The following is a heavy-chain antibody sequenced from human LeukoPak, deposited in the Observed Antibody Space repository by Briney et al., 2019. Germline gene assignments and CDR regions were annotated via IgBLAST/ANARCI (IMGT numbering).Heavy chain of an antibody. J-gene: IGHJ5*02. CDR1: GGSFSGYY. D-gene: IGHD3-10*01. CDR3: ARHATYYYGSGRQNWFDP. Sequence: SETLSLTCAVYGGSFSGYYWSWIRQPPGKGLEWIGEINHSGSTNYNPSLKSRVTISVDTSKNQFSLKLSSVTAADTAVYCCARHATYYYGSGRQNWFDPWGQGTLVTVSS. V-gene: IGHV4-34*01. CDR2: INHSGST.